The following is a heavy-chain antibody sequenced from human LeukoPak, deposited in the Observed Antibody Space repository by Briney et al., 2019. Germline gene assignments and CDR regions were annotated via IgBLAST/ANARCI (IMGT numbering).Heavy chain of an antibody. Sequence: GGSLRLSCAASGFTFSSYGMNWVRQAPGKGLEWVSYISSSGSTIYYAESVKGRLTISRDNAKNSLYLQMNSLRVEDTAVYYCARCTTGRTFGSLREIKRSREIDYWGQGTLVTVSS. CDR2: ISSSGSTI. V-gene: IGHV3-48*03. D-gene: IGHD1-1*01. J-gene: IGHJ4*02. CDR1: GFTFSSYG. CDR3: ARCTTGRTFGSLREIKRSREIDY.